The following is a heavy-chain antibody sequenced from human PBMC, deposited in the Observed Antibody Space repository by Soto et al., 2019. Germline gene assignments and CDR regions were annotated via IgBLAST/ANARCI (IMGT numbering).Heavy chain of an antibody. J-gene: IGHJ4*02. CDR2: IKEDGSEI. CDR1: GFNVMRYW. Sequence: GGSLRLSCAVSGFNVMRYWMSWVRQAPGQGLEWVASIKEDGSEIYYLHSVRGRFSISRDSAGNALHLTMNYLSAEDTGLYFCARDIGFDYVNWGQGTLVTVS. CDR3: ARDIGFDYVN. D-gene: IGHD3-16*01. V-gene: IGHV3-7*01.